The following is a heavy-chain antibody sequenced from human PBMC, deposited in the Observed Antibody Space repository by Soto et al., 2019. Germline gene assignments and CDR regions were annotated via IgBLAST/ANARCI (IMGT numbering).Heavy chain of an antibody. D-gene: IGHD3-22*01. V-gene: IGHV3-30*18. J-gene: IGHJ4*02. CDR2: ISYDGSNK. CDR3: AKDTYYHDSSGYYVFDY. CDR1: GFTFTDYG. Sequence: QVQLVESGGGVVQPGRSLRLSCADSGFTFTDYGMHWVRQAPGKGLEWVAVISYDGSNKNYADSVKGRFTISRDNSKKTTYLHMNSLRAEDTAVCYCAKDTYYHDSSGYYVFDYWGQGTLVTVSS.